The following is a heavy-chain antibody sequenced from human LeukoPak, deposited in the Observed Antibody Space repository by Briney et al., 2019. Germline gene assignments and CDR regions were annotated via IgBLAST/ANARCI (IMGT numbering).Heavy chain of an antibody. CDR1: QFTFSNYV. Sequence: GGALRLSCAASQFTFSNYVMHWVRQAPGKGLEWVAVIAHDGNNKFYSDSVKGRFAISRDNSKNTLYLQMSSLSAEDTAVYFCAKDGAANSYWYFDLWGRGTLVTVSS. V-gene: IGHV3-30*09. D-gene: IGHD4/OR15-4a*01. CDR2: IAHDGNNK. CDR3: AKDGAANSYWYFDL. J-gene: IGHJ2*01.